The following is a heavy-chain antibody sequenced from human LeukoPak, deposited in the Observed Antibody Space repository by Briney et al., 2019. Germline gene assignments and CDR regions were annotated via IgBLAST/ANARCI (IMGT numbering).Heavy chain of an antibody. V-gene: IGHV4-34*01. CDR1: GGSFSGYY. CDR2: INHSGST. D-gene: IGHD3-22*01. Sequence: SETLSLTCAVYGGSFSGYYWSWIRQPPGKGLEWIGGINHSGSTNYNPSLKSRVTISVDTSKNQFSLKLSSVTAADTAVYYCARVGAYYYDSSGYQYWGQGTLVTVSS. CDR3: ARVGAYYYDSSGYQY. J-gene: IGHJ4*02.